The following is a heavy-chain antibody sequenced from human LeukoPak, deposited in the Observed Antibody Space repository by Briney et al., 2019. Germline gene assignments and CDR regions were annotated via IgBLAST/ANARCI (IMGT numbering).Heavy chain of an antibody. D-gene: IGHD3-3*01. CDR2: ISGTGKT. V-gene: IGHV4-59*01. Sequence: PSETLSLTCNVSGASLSSYYWGWIRQSPGKGLEWLGYISGTGKTDYNPSLKSRGTLSLDMSKNQFSLRLTSVTAADTAVYYCVTGYYEPFDNWGQGTLVFVSS. CDR1: GASLSSYY. J-gene: IGHJ4*02. CDR3: VTGYYEPFDN.